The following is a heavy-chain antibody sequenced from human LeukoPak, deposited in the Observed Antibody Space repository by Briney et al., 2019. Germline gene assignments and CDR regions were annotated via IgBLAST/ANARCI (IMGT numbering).Heavy chain of an antibody. CDR2: IKQDGSEK. Sequence: GGSLRLSCAASGFTFSSYWMSWVRQAPGKGLEWVASIKQDGSEKYYVDSVKGRFTISRDNAKNSLYLQMNSLRAEDTAVYYCARVRWWEHIIGAFDIWGQGTMVTVSS. J-gene: IGHJ3*02. V-gene: IGHV3-7*01. CDR1: GFTFSSYW. D-gene: IGHD1-26*01. CDR3: ARVRWWEHIIGAFDI.